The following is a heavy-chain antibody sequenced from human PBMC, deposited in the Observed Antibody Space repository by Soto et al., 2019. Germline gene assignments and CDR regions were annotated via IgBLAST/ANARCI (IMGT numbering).Heavy chain of an antibody. J-gene: IGHJ3*01. D-gene: IGHD3-16*01. CDR3: ARGRGDYIWGSYPIHSVL. Sequence: GGSLRLSCAASGLTFYNYDMSLVRQAPGKGLEWVANIKQDGSEKSYVDSVKGRFTISRDNAKNSLYLQMNSLRAEDTAVYYCARGRGDYIWGSYPIHSVLWGQGTMVTVSS. V-gene: IGHV3-7*01. CDR1: GLTFYNYD. CDR2: IKQDGSEK.